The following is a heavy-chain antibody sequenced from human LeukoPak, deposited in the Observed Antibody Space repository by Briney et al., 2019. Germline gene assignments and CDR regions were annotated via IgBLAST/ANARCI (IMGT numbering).Heavy chain of an antibody. D-gene: IGHD2-15*01. Sequence: ASVKVSCKASGYTFTNYDINWVRQATGQGLEWMGGMNPNSGNAGYAQKFQGRVTMTRDTSTSTVYMELSSLRSEDTAVYYCARGSEVVPGGGAFDIWGQGTMVTVSS. CDR1: GYTFTNYD. CDR3: ARGSEVVPGGGAFDI. V-gene: IGHV1-8*01. J-gene: IGHJ3*02. CDR2: MNPNSGNA.